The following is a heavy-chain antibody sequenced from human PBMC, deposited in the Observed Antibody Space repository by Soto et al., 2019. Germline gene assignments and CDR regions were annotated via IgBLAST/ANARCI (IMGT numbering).Heavy chain of an antibody. Sequence: GGSLRLCCAASGFTFNRYGMSWVRQAPGKGLEWVSAISGSGDSTYYADSVKGRFTISRDSSNNTLYLQMNNLRADDTALYFCVKLRLELLYLDSWGLGALVTVSS. CDR1: GFTFNRYG. CDR3: VKLRLELLYLDS. D-gene: IGHD1-7*01. V-gene: IGHV3-23*01. J-gene: IGHJ4*02. CDR2: ISGSGDST.